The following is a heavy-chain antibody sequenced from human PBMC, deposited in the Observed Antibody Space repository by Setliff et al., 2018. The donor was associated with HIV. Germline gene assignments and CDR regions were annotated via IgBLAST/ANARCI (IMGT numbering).Heavy chain of an antibody. CDR2: INHDGIT. Sequence: PSETLSLTCAVYGGSFSGYFWSWIRQPPGKGLEWIGEINHDGITNYNPSLKSRVTVSVDTSKSQFSLKLSSVTAADTAVYYCARGKYYFDSGTPSYFDYWGQGSLVNVSS. CDR3: ARGKYYFDSGTPSYFDY. V-gene: IGHV4-34*01. CDR1: GGSFSGYF. D-gene: IGHD3-10*01. J-gene: IGHJ4*02.